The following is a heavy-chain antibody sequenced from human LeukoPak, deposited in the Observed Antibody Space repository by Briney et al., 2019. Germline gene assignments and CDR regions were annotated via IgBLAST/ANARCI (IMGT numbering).Heavy chain of an antibody. D-gene: IGHD4-17*01. V-gene: IGHV4-39*01. J-gene: IGHJ5*02. CDR3: VRHDHTDFGDPNWFDP. CDR2: ISYSGST. Sequence: KSSETLSLTCTVSGGSISGSTDYWGCIRQPPGKGLEWIGSISYSGSTFYNPSLRSRVTISVDTSKNQFSLILNSVTAADTAVYYCVRHDHTDFGDPNWFDPWGQGTLVTVSS. CDR1: GGSISGSTDY.